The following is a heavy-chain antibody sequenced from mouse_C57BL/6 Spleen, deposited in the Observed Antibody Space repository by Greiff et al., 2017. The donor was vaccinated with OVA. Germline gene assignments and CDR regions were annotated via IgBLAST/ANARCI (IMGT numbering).Heavy chain of an antibody. J-gene: IGHJ4*01. CDR3: ARRGYPYYAMDY. V-gene: IGHV5-16*01. CDR1: GFTFSDYY. D-gene: IGHD2-14*01. CDR2: INYDGSST. Sequence: EVMLVESEGGLVQPGSSMKLSCTASGFTFSDYYMAWVRQVPEKGLEWVANINYDGSSTYYLDSLKSRFIISRDNAKNILYLQMSSLKSEDTATYYCARRGYPYYAMDYWGQGTSVTVSS.